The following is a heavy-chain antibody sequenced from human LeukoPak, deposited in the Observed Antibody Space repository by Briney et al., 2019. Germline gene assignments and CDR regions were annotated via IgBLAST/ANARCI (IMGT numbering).Heavy chain of an antibody. CDR1: VHTLTELS. CDR3: ATGLISSGWLFDY. Sequence: ASVKVSCKVSVHTLTELSMHWVRQAPGKGLEWMGGFDPEDGETIYAQKFQGRVTMTEDTSTDTAYMELSSLRSEDTAVYYCATGLISSGWLFDYWGQGTLVTVSS. D-gene: IGHD6-19*01. CDR2: FDPEDGET. V-gene: IGHV1-24*01. J-gene: IGHJ4*02.